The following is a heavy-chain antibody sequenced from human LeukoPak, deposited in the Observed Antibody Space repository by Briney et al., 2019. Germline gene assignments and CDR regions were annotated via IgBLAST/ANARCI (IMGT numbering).Heavy chain of an antibody. J-gene: IGHJ4*02. V-gene: IGHV1-2*02. Sequence: ASVKVSCKASGYTFTGYYMHWVRQAPGQGLEWVGWINPNSGGTNYAQKFQGRVTMTRDTSISTAYMELSRLRSDDTAVYYCARGALRAYYFDYWGQGTLVTVSS. D-gene: IGHD3-16*01. CDR1: GYTFTGYY. CDR2: INPNSGGT. CDR3: ARGALRAYYFDY.